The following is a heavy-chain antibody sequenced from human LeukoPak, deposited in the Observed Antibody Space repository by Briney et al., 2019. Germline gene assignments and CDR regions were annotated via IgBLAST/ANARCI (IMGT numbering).Heavy chain of an antibody. D-gene: IGHD3-10*02. V-gene: IGHV3-30*18. J-gene: IGHJ6*02. CDR1: GFTFSSYG. Sequence: GGSLRLSCAASGFTFSSYGMHWVRQAPGKGLGWVAVISYDGSNKYYADSVKGRFTISRDNSKNTLYLQMNSLRAEDTAVYYCAKLGSGSYSHRYYYYYGMDVWGQGTTVTVSS. CDR3: AKLGSGSYSHRYYYYYGMDV. CDR2: ISYDGSNK.